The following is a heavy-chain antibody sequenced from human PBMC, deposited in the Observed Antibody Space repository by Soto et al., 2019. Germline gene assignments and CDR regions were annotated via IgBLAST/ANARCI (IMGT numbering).Heavy chain of an antibody. D-gene: IGHD5-12*01. V-gene: IGHV2-5*02. J-gene: IGHJ3*01. CDR1: GFSLSTTSVG. CDR3: XXXXXXQWMSFNV. CDR2: IYWDGDK. Sequence: QIILKESGPTLVKPTQTLTLTCSFSGFSLSTTSVGVGWIRQSPGKALQWLTLIYWDGDKRYSPSQKRRLTXXXXXXXXXXXXXXXXXXXXXXXXXYXXXXXXXQWMSFNVWGQGTMVIVSS.